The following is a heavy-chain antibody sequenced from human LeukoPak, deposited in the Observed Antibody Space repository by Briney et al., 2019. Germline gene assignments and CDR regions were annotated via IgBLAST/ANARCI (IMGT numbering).Heavy chain of an antibody. Sequence: GGSLRLSCAASGFTFGGYAMSWVRQAPGKGLEWVSSIVGSAHGTYYADSVKGRFTISRDNSKNTLYLQMNSLRAEDTAVYYCAKDPLGYCVGGSCYADYWGQGTLVTVSS. V-gene: IGHV3-23*01. J-gene: IGHJ4*02. CDR3: AKDPLGYCVGGSCYADY. CDR1: GFTFGGYA. CDR2: IVGSAHGT. D-gene: IGHD2-15*01.